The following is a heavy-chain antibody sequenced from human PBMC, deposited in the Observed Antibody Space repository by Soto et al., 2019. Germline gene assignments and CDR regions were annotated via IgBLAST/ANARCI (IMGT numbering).Heavy chain of an antibody. Sequence: SETLSLTCAVYGGSFSSYYWGWIRQPPGKGLEWIGSIYYSGSTYYNPSLKSRVTISVDTSKNQFSLKLSSVTAADTAVYYCAAEIAAAGSMDVWGQGTTVTVSS. CDR1: GGSFSSYY. V-gene: IGHV4-39*01. J-gene: IGHJ6*02. D-gene: IGHD6-13*01. CDR2: IYYSGST. CDR3: AAEIAAAGSMDV.